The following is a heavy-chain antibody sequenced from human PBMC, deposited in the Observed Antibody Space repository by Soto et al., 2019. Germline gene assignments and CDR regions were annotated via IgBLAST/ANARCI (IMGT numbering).Heavy chain of an antibody. CDR3: ASVTFGGIVLAH. CDR2: IYFNGNT. CDR1: AASFSKYY. D-gene: IGHD3-16*01. Sequence: XETLSLTCTVSAASFSKYYWTWIRQPPGKGLEWIGYIYFNGNTKYNPSLEGRLTISIDTSKKEFSLKLTSVTAADAAVYYCASVTFGGIVLAHWGQGTLVTVSS. J-gene: IGHJ4*02. V-gene: IGHV4-59*01.